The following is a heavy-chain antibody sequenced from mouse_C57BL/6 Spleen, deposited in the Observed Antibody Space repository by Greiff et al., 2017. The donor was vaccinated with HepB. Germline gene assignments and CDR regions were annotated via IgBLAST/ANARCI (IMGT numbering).Heavy chain of an antibody. CDR1: GYAFSSYW. CDR3: ARGSQYYLDY. Sequence: QVQLKESGAELVKPGASVKISCKASGYAFSSYWMNWVKQRPGKGLEWIGQIYPGDGDTNYNGKFKGKATLTADKSSSTAYMQLSSLTSEDSAVYFCARGSQYYLDYWGQGTTLTVSS. V-gene: IGHV1-80*01. D-gene: IGHD3-2*02. J-gene: IGHJ2*01. CDR2: IYPGDGDT.